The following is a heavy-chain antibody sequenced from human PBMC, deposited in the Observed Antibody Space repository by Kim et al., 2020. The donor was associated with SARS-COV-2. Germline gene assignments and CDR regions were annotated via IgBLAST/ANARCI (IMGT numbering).Heavy chain of an antibody. V-gene: IGHV3-30*04. CDR3: ARDQAAAGTSGAFDI. D-gene: IGHD6-13*01. Sequence: GGSLRLSCAASGFTFSSYAMHWVRQAPGKVLEWVAVISYDGSNKYYADSVKGRFTISRDNSKNTLYLQMNSLRAEDTAVYYCARDQAAAGTSGAFDIWG. J-gene: IGHJ3*02. CDR1: GFTFSSYA. CDR2: ISYDGSNK.